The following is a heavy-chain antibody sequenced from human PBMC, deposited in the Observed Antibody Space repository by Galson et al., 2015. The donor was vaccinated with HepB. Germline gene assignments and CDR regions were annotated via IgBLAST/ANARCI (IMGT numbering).Heavy chain of an antibody. D-gene: IGHD3-3*01. Sequence: SLRLSCAASEFSFSTYNMNWFRQAPGKGLEWVSSITRSGDHTYYADSMKGRFTISRDNAKNSLFLQMNSLGAEDTAVYYCARDSYHVSGYVTSLDYWGQGTLVTVSS. CDR3: ARDSYHVSGYVTSLDY. V-gene: IGHV3-21*01. J-gene: IGHJ4*02. CDR2: ITRSGDHT. CDR1: EFSFSTYN.